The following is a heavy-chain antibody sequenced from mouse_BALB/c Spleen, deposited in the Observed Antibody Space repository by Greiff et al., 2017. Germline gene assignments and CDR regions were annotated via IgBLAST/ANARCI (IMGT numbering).Heavy chain of an antibody. V-gene: IGHV1-5*01. CDR1: GYTFTSYW. D-gene: IGHD2-4*01. CDR2: IYPGNSDT. J-gene: IGHJ2*01. Sequence: VQLKQSGTVLARPGASVKMSCKASGYTFTSYWMHWVKQRPGQGLEWIGAIYPGNSDTSYNQKFKGKAKLTAVTSASTAYMELSSLTNEDSAVYYCTRGGYDYGDGGYYLDYWGQGTTLTVSS. CDR3: TRGGYDYGDGGYYLDY.